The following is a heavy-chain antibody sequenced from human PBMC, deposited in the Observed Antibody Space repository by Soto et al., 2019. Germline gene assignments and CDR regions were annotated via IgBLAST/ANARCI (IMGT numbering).Heavy chain of an antibody. CDR1: GFSFTGYY. D-gene: IGHD6-6*01. Sequence: QVQLVQSGAAVKKPGASVKVSCKASGFSFTGYYIHWLRQAPGQGLEWMGWINAHSGGTEYAQKFQGRVTLTRDTSIATAYLTLTSLTSDDTALYYCAKDVTRQLAYWLDPWGQGTQVTVSS. J-gene: IGHJ5*02. CDR3: AKDVTRQLAYWLDP. CDR2: INAHSGGT. V-gene: IGHV1-2*02.